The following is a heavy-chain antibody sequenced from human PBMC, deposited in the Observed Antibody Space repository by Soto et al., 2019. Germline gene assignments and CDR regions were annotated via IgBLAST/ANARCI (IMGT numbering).Heavy chain of an antibody. Sequence: SXGSLRLSCAASGCTFSNYWMNWVRQAPGKGLEWVANIKQDGSEKYFVDSVKGRFTISRDNAKNSLYLQMNSLRAEDTAVYYCARDLGRTAAGYYYYYAMDVWGQGTTVTVSS. J-gene: IGHJ6*02. D-gene: IGHD2-2*01. CDR2: IKQDGSEK. CDR1: GCTFSNYW. CDR3: ARDLGRTAAGYYYYYAMDV. V-gene: IGHV3-7*01.